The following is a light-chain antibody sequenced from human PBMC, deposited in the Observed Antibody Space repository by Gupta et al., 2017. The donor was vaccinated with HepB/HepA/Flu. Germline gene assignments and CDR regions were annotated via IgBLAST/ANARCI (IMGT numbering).Light chain of an antibody. CDR3: EAWDDSLNGGV. Sequence: QSVLTQQPSASVTPGRRGTIYCSGSSCNTGSNPVSWYKQLPGRAPNLLMDRNNQRPSGDNARFSGSKSGTSASLANTGVQSEDEDEYYCEAWDDSLNGGVFGGGTKLTVL. CDR1: SCNTGSNP. V-gene: IGLV1-44*01. J-gene: IGLJ2*01. CDR2: RNN.